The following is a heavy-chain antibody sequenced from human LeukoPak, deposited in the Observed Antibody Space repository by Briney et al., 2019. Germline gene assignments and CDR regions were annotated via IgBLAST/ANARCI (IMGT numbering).Heavy chain of an antibody. J-gene: IGHJ3*01. CDR1: GYTFTGYY. D-gene: IGHD5-24*01. CDR3: ARDHNYADRSVDALDV. V-gene: IGHV1-2*02. CDR2: INPNSGGT. Sequence: GASVKVSCKASGYTFTGYYMHWVRQAPGQGLEWMGWINPNSGGTNYAQKFQGRVTMTRDTSLSTAYMELSRLRSDDTAVYYCARDHNYADRSVDALDVWGQGTMVAVSS.